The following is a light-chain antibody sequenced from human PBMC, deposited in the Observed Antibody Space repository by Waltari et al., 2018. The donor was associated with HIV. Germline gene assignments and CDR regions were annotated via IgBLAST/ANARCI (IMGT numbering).Light chain of an antibody. CDR1: NIGSHS. CDR2: AVT. V-gene: IGLV3-21*02. J-gene: IGLJ1*01. Sequence: SYVLTQPPSVSVAPGQTARITCGGNNIGSHSLHWYQQKPGQAPVLVVYAVTDRPSGIAGRFSGYNSGNTATLAISRVDAGDEADYECQVWDSTTDHFYVFGTGTKVTVL. CDR3: QVWDSTTDHFYV.